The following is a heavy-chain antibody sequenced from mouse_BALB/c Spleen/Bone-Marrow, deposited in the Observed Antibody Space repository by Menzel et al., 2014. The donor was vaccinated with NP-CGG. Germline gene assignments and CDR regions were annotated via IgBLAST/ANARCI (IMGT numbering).Heavy chain of an antibody. CDR3: AREGNYFDY. CDR1: GFSLTVYG. CDR2: IWGDGIT. J-gene: IGHJ2*01. Sequence: VQRVESGPGLVSPSQSLSITCTVSGFSLTVYGLNWVRQPPGKGLEWLGMIWGDGITDYNSAFKSRLSISKDDSKSQVFLKMNSLQTDDTAKYYCAREGNYFDYWGQGTTLTVSS. V-gene: IGHV2-6-7*01.